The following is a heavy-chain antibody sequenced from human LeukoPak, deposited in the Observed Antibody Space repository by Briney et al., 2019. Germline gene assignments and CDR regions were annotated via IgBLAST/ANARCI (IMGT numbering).Heavy chain of an antibody. CDR2: IKQDGSEK. V-gene: IGHV3-7*01. J-gene: IGHJ4*02. D-gene: IGHD3-3*01. CDR1: GFTFSSYW. Sequence: EPGGSLRLSCAASGFTFSSYWMSWVRQAPGKGLEWVANIKQDGSEKYYVDSVKGRSTISRDNAKNSLYLQMNSLRAEDTAVYYCARGPTYYDFWSGYSVFDYWGQGTLVTVSS. CDR3: ARGPTYYDFWSGYSVFDY.